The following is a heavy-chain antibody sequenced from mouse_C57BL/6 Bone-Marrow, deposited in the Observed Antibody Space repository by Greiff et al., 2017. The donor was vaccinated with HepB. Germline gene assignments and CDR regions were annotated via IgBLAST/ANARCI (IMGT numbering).Heavy chain of an antibody. CDR2: IYPRSGNT. Sequence: QVQLQQSGAELARPGASVKLSCKASGYTFTSYGISWVKQRTGQGLEWIGEIYPRSGNTYYNEKFKGKATLTADKSSSKAYMELRSLTSEDSAVYFCAIYYYGSSCGFAYWGQGTLVTVSA. D-gene: IGHD1-1*01. CDR1: GYTFTSYG. J-gene: IGHJ3*01. CDR3: AIYYYGSSCGFAY. V-gene: IGHV1-81*01.